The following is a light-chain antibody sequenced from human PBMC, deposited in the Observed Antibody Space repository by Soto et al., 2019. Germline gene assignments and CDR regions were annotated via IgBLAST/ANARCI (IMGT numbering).Light chain of an antibody. J-gene: IGKJ2*01. CDR1: QSVNSNY. V-gene: IGKV3-20*01. Sequence: EIVLTQSPGTLSLSPGERATLSCRASQSVNSNYLAWHQQKPGQAPRLLMYGASSRATDIPDRFSGSGSGTDFTLTISRLEPEDFAVYYCQQYGTSPYTFGQGTKLEIK. CDR2: GAS. CDR3: QQYGTSPYT.